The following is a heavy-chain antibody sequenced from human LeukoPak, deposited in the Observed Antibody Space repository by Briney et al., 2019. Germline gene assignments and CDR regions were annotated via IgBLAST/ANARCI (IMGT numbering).Heavy chain of an antibody. V-gene: IGHV4-34*01. J-gene: IGHJ4*02. CDR3: ARGGKGYDILTGPAHWYFFDY. CDR2: INHSGST. D-gene: IGHD3-9*01. CDR1: GGSFSGYY. Sequence: SETLSLTCAVYGGSFSGYYWSWIRQPPGKGLEWIGEINHSGSTNYNPSLKSRVTISVDTSKNLFSLKLSSVTAADTAVYYCARGGKGYDILTGPAHWYFFDYWGQGTLVTVSS.